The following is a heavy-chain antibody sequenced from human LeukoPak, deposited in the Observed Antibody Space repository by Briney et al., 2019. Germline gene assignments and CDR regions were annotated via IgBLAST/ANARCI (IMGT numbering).Heavy chain of an antibody. CDR1: GGTFSSYA. CDR3: AKGYCSGGSRYPGMDV. D-gene: IGHD2-15*01. V-gene: IGHV1-69*04. Sequence: GASVKVSCKASGGTFSSYAISWVRQAPGQGLEWMGRIIPIFGIANYAQKFQGRVTITADKSTSTAYMELSSLRSEDTAVYYCAKGYCSGGSRYPGMDVWGQGTTVTVSS. CDR2: IIPIFGIA. J-gene: IGHJ6*02.